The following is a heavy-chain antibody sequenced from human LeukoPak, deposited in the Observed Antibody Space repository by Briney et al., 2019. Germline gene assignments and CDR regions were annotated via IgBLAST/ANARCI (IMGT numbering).Heavy chain of an antibody. J-gene: IGHJ4*02. V-gene: IGHV4-34*01. Sequence: SETPSLTCAAYGGSLSGNYRSWIRQPPGKGLERIGEIYHSGSTNYNPSLQSRVTISVDTSKNQFSLKLSSVTAADTAVYYCARGGSSIATKLDYWGQGTLVTVSS. CDR2: IYHSGST. D-gene: IGHD6-6*01. CDR1: GGSLSGNY. CDR3: ARGGSSIATKLDY.